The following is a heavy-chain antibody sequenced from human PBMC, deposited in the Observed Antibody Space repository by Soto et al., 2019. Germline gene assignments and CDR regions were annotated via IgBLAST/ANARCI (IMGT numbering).Heavy chain of an antibody. CDR2: INPSGGST. J-gene: IGHJ5*02. CDR3: ARGSYYYDSSGYYPKRRGWFDP. CDR1: GYTFTSYY. D-gene: IGHD3-22*01. Sequence: QVQLVQSGAEVKKPGASVKVSCKASGYTFTSYYMHWVRQAPGQGLEWMGIINPSGGSTSYAQKFQGRVTMTRDTSTSTVYMELSSLRSEDTAVYYCARGSYYYDSSGYYPKRRGWFDPWGQGTLVTVSS. V-gene: IGHV1-46*03.